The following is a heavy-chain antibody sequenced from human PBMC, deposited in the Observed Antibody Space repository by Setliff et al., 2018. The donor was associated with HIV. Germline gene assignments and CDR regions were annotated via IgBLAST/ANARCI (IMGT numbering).Heavy chain of an antibody. Sequence: ASVKVSCKASGYTFTGYYLHWVRQAPGQGLEWMGRINPIGGGTNYAQRFQGRVTLTSDTSVSTAYMELSRLRSDDTAVYYCARDTVAVAGNYVGHYGMDVWGQGTTVTVSS. CDR3: ARDTVAVAGNYVGHYGMDV. J-gene: IGHJ6*02. V-gene: IGHV1-2*06. CDR2: INPIGGGT. D-gene: IGHD6-19*01. CDR1: GYTFTGYY.